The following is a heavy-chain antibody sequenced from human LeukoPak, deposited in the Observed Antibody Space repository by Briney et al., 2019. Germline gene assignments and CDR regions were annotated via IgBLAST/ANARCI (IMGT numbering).Heavy chain of an antibody. CDR2: IFTSGST. D-gene: IGHD5-18*01. J-gene: IGHJ4*02. CDR3: AREDTAMVSDY. Sequence: SETLSLTCTVSGGSISSYYWSWIRQPAGKGLEWIGRIFTSGSTNYNPSLRSRIPMSLDTSKNQFSLRLSSVTAADTAVYYCAREDTAMVSDYWGQGTLVTVSS. V-gene: IGHV4-4*07. CDR1: GGSISSYY.